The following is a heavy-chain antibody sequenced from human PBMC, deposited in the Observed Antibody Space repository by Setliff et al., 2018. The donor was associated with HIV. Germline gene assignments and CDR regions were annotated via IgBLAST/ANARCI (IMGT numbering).Heavy chain of an antibody. Sequence: GESLKISCKGSGYSFANYWIGWVRQMPGEGLEWMGIIYPGNSDTRYRPSFQGQVTVSADKSINTAYLQWSSLKASDTAMYYCTKGGGLSFRYHDWFVKIWGQGTLVTVSS. CDR3: TKGGGLSFRYHDWFVKI. J-gene: IGHJ3*02. CDR1: GYSFANYW. V-gene: IGHV5-51*01. CDR2: IYPGNSDT. D-gene: IGHD3-9*01.